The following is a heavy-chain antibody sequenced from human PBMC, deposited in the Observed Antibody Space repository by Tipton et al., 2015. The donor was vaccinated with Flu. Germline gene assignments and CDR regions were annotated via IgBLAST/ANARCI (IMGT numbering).Heavy chain of an antibody. Sequence: TLSLTCTVSGGSISSYYWSWIRQPPGKGLEWIGYIYYSGSTNYNPSLKSRVTISVDTSKNQFSPKLSSVTAADTAVYYCARYGTYDGSRYFQHWGQGTLVTVSS. CDR3: ARYGTYDGSRYFQH. D-gene: IGHD1-26*01. CDR1: GGSISSYY. CDR2: IYYSGST. J-gene: IGHJ1*01. V-gene: IGHV4-59*01.